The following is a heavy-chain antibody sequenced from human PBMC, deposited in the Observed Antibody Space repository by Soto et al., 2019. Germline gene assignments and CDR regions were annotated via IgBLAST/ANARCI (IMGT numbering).Heavy chain of an antibody. D-gene: IGHD3-22*01. J-gene: IGHJ6*02. CDR3: AREGGYFDSSGSGVYHYHGVDV. Sequence: SETLSLTCGVYGGSFSGYFWSWLRQSPGKGLEWLAGANHSGSPNYNPSLKSRVTISVDTSRNQFSLKLSSVTAADTAVYYCAREGGYFDSSGSGVYHYHGVDVWGQGTTVTVS. V-gene: IGHV4-34*01. CDR1: GGSFSGYF. CDR2: ANHSGSP.